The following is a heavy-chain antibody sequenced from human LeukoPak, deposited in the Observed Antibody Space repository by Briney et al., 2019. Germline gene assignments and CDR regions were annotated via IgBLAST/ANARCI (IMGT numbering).Heavy chain of an antibody. CDR1: GFTFSGYG. CDR3: AKDSSLSLISGYYFDY. V-gene: IGHV3-30*02. Sequence: GGSLRLSCAASGFTFSGYGMHWVRQAPGKGLEWVAFIRYDGNNKYYADSVKGRFTISRDNSKNTLYLQMNSLRAEDTAVYYCAKDSSLSLISGYYFDYWGQGTLVTVSS. CDR2: IRYDGNNK. J-gene: IGHJ4*02. D-gene: IGHD1-14*01.